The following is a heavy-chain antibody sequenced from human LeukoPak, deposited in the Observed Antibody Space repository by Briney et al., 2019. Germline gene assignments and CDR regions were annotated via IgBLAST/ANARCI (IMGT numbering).Heavy chain of an antibody. J-gene: IGHJ4*02. V-gene: IGHV1-2*02. CDR1: GYTFTGYY. CDR3: ARAFGGVVARTFDY. CDR2: INPNSGGT. D-gene: IGHD3-16*02. Sequence: SVKVSCKASGYTFTGYYMHWVRQAPGHGLGGMGWINPNSGGTHYAQKFQGRVTMTRDTSISTAYMELSRLRSDDTAVYYCARAFGGVVARTFDYWGQGTLVTVSS.